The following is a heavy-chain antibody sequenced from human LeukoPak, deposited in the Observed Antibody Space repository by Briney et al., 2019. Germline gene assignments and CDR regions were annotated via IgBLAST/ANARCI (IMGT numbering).Heavy chain of an antibody. CDR2: IYHSGST. CDR3: AKDVREVVPAAEPTKGPYYYYYYGMDV. V-gene: IGHV4-38-2*02. D-gene: IGHD2-2*01. J-gene: IGHJ6*02. Sequence: PSETLSLTCAVSGYSISSGYYWGWIRQPPGKGLEWIGSIYHSGSTYYNPSLKSRVTISVDTSKNQFSLKLSSVTAADTAVYYCAKDVREVVPAAEPTKGPYYYYYYGMDVWGQGTTVTVSS. CDR1: GYSISSGYY.